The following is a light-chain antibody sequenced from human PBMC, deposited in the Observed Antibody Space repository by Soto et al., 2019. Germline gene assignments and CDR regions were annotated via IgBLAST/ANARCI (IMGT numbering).Light chain of an antibody. CDR3: LIDYSYFWA. J-gene: IGKJ1*01. Sequence: VDRVTITCRASQAISNYLACCQRKPGKPPDLMISSAYTLQSGVTSRFSGSGSGRDFTLTIRSLQPEEFATYYCLIDYSYFWAFGKWTKVDIK. CDR1: QAISNY. CDR2: SAY. V-gene: IGKV1-6*01.